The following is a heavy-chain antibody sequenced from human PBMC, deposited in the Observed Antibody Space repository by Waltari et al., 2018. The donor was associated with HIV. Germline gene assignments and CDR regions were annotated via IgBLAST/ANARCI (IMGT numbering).Heavy chain of an antibody. CDR1: GFPVSRNY. CDR3: ARDWAHSSSWSRYYYHGMDV. Sequence: CAASGFPVSRNYMSWVRQAPGKGLEWVSVIYSGVSTYYADSVKGRFTISRDNSKNTLYLQMNSLRAEDTAVYYCARDWAHSSSWSRYYYHGMDVWGQGTTVTVSS. D-gene: IGHD6-13*01. V-gene: IGHV3-66*01. J-gene: IGHJ6*02. CDR2: IYSGVST.